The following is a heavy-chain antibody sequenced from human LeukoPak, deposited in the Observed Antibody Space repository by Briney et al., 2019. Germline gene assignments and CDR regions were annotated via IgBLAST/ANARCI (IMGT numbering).Heavy chain of an antibody. CDR1: GFTFSSYW. Sequence: GGSLRLSCAASGFTFSSYWMNWVRQAPGNGLEWVAKIKPDGSEKFYVDSVKGRFTISRDNAKNSLYLQMNSLTVEDTAVYYCATDSGYSGASWGQGTLATVSS. V-gene: IGHV3-7*01. D-gene: IGHD1-26*01. CDR2: IKPDGSEK. J-gene: IGHJ5*02. CDR3: ATDSGYSGAS.